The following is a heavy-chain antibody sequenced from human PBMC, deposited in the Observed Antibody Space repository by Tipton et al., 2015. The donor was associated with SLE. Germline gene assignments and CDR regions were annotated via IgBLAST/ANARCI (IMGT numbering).Heavy chain of an antibody. D-gene: IGHD5-24*01. CDR2: IYTSGTT. CDR3: ARRGYKSWYFDL. CDR1: GDSISSGSYY. Sequence: TLSLTCTVSGDSISSGSYYWSWIRQPVGKGLEWIVLIYTSGTTDYNPSLKGRVTISVATSKNQFSLKLRSVTAADTAVYYCARRGYKSWYFDLWGRGALVTVSS. V-gene: IGHV4-61*02. J-gene: IGHJ2*01.